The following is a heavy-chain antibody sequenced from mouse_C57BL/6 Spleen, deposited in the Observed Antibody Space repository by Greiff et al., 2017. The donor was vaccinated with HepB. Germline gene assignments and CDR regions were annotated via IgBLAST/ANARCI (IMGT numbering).Heavy chain of an antibody. V-gene: IGHV1-55*01. CDR1: GYTFTSYW. Sequence: QVQLQQPGAELVKPGDSVKMSCKASGYTFTSYWITWVKQGPGQGLEWIGDIYPGSGSTNYNEKFKSKATLTVDTSSSTAYMQLSSLTSEDSAVYYCARRDYYGSSYAYWGQGTLVTVSA. J-gene: IGHJ3*01. CDR2: IYPGSGST. CDR3: ARRDYYGSSYAY. D-gene: IGHD1-1*01.